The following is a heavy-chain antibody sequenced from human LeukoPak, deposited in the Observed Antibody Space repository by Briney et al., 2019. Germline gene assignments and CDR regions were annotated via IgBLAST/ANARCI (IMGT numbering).Heavy chain of an antibody. Sequence: GGSLRLSRAASGFTFSSYAMSWVRQAPGKGLEWVSAISGSGGSTYYADSVKGRFTISRDNSKNTLYLQMNSLRADDTAVYYCAKAEEQLAKFDYWGQGTLVTVSS. V-gene: IGHV3-23*01. CDR1: GFTFSSYA. J-gene: IGHJ4*02. D-gene: IGHD6-13*01. CDR3: AKAEEQLAKFDY. CDR2: ISGSGGST.